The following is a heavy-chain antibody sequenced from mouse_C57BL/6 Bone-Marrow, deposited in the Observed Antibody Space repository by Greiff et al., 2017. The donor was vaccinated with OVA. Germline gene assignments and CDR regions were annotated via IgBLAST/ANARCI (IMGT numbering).Heavy chain of an antibody. V-gene: IGHV14-4*01. CDR2: IDPENGDT. CDR1: AFTFKDAN. CDR3: TWFDY. J-gene: IGHJ2*01. Sequence: AQLHQSGAELVRPGASVKLSCTASAFTFKDANIHWVKRRPEQGLEWIGWIDPENGDTEYASKFQGKATITADTSSNTAYLQLSSLTSEDTAVYYCTWFDYWGQGTTLTVSS.